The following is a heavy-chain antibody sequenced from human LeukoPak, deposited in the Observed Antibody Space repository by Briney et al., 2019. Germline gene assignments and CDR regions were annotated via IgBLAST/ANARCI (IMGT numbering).Heavy chain of an antibody. V-gene: IGHV3-21*01. CDR1: GFTFSSYS. CDR3: ARMTTVVTRGHGAFDI. Sequence: GGSLRLSCAASGFTFSSYSMNWVRQAPGKGLEWVSSISSSSSYIYYADSVKGRFTISRDNAKNSLYLQMNSLRAEDTAVYYCARMTTVVTRGHGAFDIWGQGTMVTVSS. J-gene: IGHJ3*02. D-gene: IGHD4-23*01. CDR2: ISSSSSYI.